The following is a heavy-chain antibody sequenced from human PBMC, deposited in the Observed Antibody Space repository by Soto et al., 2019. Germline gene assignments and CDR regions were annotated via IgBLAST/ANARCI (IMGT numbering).Heavy chain of an antibody. D-gene: IGHD6-6*01. Sequence: HPGGSLRLSCAASGFTFSSYAMSWVRQAPGKGLEWVSAISGSGGSTYYADSVKGRFTISRDNSKNTLYLQMNSLRAEDTAVYYCAKDLSLAARPQTASHDYWGQGTLVTVSS. CDR1: GFTFSSYA. CDR3: AKDLSLAARPQTASHDY. V-gene: IGHV3-23*01. J-gene: IGHJ4*02. CDR2: ISGSGGST.